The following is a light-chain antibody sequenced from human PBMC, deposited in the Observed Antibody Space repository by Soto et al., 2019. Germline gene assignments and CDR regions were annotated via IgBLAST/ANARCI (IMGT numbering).Light chain of an antibody. CDR1: TSDVGGYNF. CDR3: SSYTSSSTLV. J-gene: IGLJ2*01. V-gene: IGLV2-14*01. Sequence: QSALTQPASVSGSPGQSVTISCTGSTSDVGGYNFVSWYQQHPGKAHKLMIFEVSNRPSGLSNRFSGSKSGNTAPLTLSGLQAEDAADYCCSSYTSSSTLVFGGGTQLTVL. CDR2: EVS.